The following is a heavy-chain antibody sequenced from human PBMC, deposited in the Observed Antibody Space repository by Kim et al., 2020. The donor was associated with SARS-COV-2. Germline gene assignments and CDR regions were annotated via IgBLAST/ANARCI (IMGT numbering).Heavy chain of an antibody. CDR2: IIPNGGNT. CDR1: GYTFTNYY. J-gene: IGHJ4*02. V-gene: IGHV1-46*01. Sequence: ASVKVSCKTSGYTFTNYYLYWMRQAPGQGLEWMGLIIPNGGNTNYAQKFQGRVSMTRDTSTSTVYMELSSLRSEDTALYYCARGSDYALDYWGQGTLVTV. D-gene: IGHD4-17*01. CDR3: ARGSDYALDY.